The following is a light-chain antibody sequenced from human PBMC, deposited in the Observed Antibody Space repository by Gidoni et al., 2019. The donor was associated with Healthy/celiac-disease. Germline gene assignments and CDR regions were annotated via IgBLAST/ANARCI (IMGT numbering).Light chain of an antibody. CDR1: QGISSY. Sequence: DIQMTQSPSSLSASVEDRVTITCRASQGISSYLNWYQQKPGKAPKLLIYAASSLQSGIPERFSGSGSGTDFTLTISSLEPEDFAAYYCQQNYSTPLTFXHXTKVDIK. CDR2: AAS. J-gene: IGKJ3*01. V-gene: IGKV1-39*01. CDR3: QQNYSTPLT.